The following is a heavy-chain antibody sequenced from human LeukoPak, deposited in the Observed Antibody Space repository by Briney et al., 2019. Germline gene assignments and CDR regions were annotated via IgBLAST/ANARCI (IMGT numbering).Heavy chain of an antibody. D-gene: IGHD3-22*01. CDR1: GGTFSSSG. J-gene: IGHJ4*02. Sequence: ASVKVSCKASGGTFSSSGISWVRQAPGQGLDWMGGIIPIFATTNYAQRFQGRVTITADESTSTAYMDMSSLRSEDTAVYYCAKGGAFGGSGGYYYALDYWGQGTLVTVSS. CDR3: AKGGAFGGSGGYYYALDY. CDR2: IIPIFATT. V-gene: IGHV1-69*13.